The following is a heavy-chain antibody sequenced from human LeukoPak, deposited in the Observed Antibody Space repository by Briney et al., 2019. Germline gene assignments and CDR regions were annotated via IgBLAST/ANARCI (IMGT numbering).Heavy chain of an antibody. D-gene: IGHD3-3*02. Sequence: PSETLSLTCTVSGVSISRYYWSRIRQSPGKGLEWIGYMYYSGSASYNPSLESRVTTSVDTSKNHLSLRLTSVIAADTAVYYCARGGAFRDVVDDDFDFWGQGTLVTVSS. CDR2: MYYSGSA. CDR3: ARGGAFRDVVDDDFDF. J-gene: IGHJ4*02. V-gene: IGHV4-59*08. CDR1: GVSISRYY.